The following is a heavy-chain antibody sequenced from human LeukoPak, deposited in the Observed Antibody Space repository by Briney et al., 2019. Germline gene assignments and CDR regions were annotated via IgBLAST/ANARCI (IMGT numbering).Heavy chain of an antibody. Sequence: GGSLRLSCAASGFTFSSYAMSWVRQAPGKGLEWVSSISSSSSYIYYADSVKGRFTISRDNAKNSLYLQMNSLRAEDTAVYYCAREGYSSSPFDYWGQGTLVTVSS. J-gene: IGHJ4*02. D-gene: IGHD6-6*01. CDR1: GFTFSSYA. V-gene: IGHV3-21*01. CDR2: ISSSSSYI. CDR3: AREGYSSSPFDY.